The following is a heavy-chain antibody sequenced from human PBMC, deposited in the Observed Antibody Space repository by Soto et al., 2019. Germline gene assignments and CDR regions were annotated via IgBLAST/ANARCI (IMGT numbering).Heavy chain of an antibody. D-gene: IGHD1-26*01. Sequence: SETLSLTCTVSGGSISSSSYYWGWIRQPPGKGLEWIGSISYSGSTYYNPSLKSRVTISLDMSKNQFSLRLSSVTAADTAVYYCAKGYTNSWENWLGPWGQGALVTVSS. V-gene: IGHV4-39*01. CDR2: ISYSGST. CDR1: GGSISSSSYY. CDR3: AKGYTNSWENWLGP. J-gene: IGHJ5*02.